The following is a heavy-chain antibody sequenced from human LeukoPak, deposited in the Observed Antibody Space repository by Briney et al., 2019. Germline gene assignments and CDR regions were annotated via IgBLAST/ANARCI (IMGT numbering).Heavy chain of an antibody. D-gene: IGHD3-10*01. J-gene: IGHJ4*02. CDR3: ARVLWFGDLYYFDY. Sequence: PSETLSLTCTVSGGSISSGDYYWSWVRQPPGTGLEWIGYIYYSGSTYYTPSLKIRVTISVDTSKNQFSLKLSSVTAADTAVYYCARVLWFGDLYYFDYWGQGTLVTVSS. V-gene: IGHV4-30-4*01. CDR1: GGSISSGDYY. CDR2: IYYSGST.